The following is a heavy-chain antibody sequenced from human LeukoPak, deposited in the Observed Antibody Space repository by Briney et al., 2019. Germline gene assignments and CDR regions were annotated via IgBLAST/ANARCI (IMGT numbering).Heavy chain of an antibody. J-gene: IGHJ4*02. CDR3: ARGEVGLYDY. V-gene: IGHV4-38-2*02. D-gene: IGHD1-26*01. CDR2: IYHGGST. CDR1: GYSISSGYY. Sequence: SETLSLTCTVSGYSISSGYYWGWIRQPPGEGLEWIASIYHGGSTYSNPSLKSRVTISVDTSKNQFSLKLSSLTAADTAVYYCARGEVGLYDYWGQGTLVTVSS.